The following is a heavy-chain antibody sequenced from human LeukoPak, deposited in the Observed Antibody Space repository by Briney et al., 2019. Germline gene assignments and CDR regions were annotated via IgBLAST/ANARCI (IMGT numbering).Heavy chain of an antibody. Sequence: SETLSLTCAVYGGSFSGYYWSWIRQPPGKGLEWIGEINHSGSTNYNPSLKSRVTISVDTSKNQFSLKLSSVTAADTAVYYCASLESDSSGYYFPSQSFQHWGQGTLVTVSS. D-gene: IGHD3-22*01. V-gene: IGHV4-34*01. J-gene: IGHJ1*01. CDR2: INHSGST. CDR1: GGSFSGYY. CDR3: ASLESDSSGYYFPSQSFQH.